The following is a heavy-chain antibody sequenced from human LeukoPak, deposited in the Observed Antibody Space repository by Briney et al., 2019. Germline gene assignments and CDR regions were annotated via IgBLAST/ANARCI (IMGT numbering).Heavy chain of an antibody. Sequence: GGSLRLSCAASGFTFSDYYMSWIRQAPGKGLEWVSYISSSGSTIYYADSAKGRFTISRDNAKNSLYLQMDSLRAEDTAVYYCAREGSSWPFFDYWGQGTLVTVSS. V-gene: IGHV3-11*01. CDR1: GFTFSDYY. D-gene: IGHD6-13*01. CDR2: ISSSGSTI. CDR3: AREGSSWPFFDY. J-gene: IGHJ4*02.